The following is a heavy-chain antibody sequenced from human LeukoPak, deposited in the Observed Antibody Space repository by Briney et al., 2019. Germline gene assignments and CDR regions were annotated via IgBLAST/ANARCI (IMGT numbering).Heavy chain of an antibody. Sequence: KASETLSLTCTVSGGSICSGSYYWSWIRQPARKGLEWIGRIYTSGSTNYNPSLKSRVTISVDTSKNQFSLKLSSVTAADTAVYYCARVPGHIHWNYFDYWGQGTLVTVSS. CDR3: ARVPGHIHWNYFDY. V-gene: IGHV4-61*02. J-gene: IGHJ4*02. CDR1: GGSICSGSYY. CDR2: IYTSGST. D-gene: IGHD2-21*01.